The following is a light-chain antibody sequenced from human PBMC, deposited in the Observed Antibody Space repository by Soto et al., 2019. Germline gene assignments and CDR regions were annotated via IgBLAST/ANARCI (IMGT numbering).Light chain of an antibody. CDR2: EGT. V-gene: IGLV2-23*01. CDR3: CSYSTTYKYV. Sequence: QSALTQPASVSRSPVQSITISCTGTSSDVGRYHRVSWYQQHPGKAPKLLIYEGTKRPSGVSTRFAGSKSVNTSSLTISGLLADDEGDYYCCSYSTTYKYVFGTGTKFTGL. CDR1: SSDVGRYHR. J-gene: IGLJ1*01.